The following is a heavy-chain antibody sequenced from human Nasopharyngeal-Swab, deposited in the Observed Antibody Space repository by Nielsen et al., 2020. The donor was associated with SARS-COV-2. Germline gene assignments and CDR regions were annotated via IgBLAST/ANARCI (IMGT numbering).Heavy chain of an antibody. D-gene: IGHD2-15*01. V-gene: IGHV3-49*04. CDR2: IRSKTYGGTT. Sequence: GESLKISCTASGFTFGDYAMSWVRQAPGKGLEWVGFIRSKTYGGTTEYAASVKGRFTISRDDSKSIAYLQMNSLKTEDTAVFYCTRDCSGGSCYHYYMDVWGKGTTVTVSS. J-gene: IGHJ6*03. CDR3: TRDCSGGSCYHYYMDV. CDR1: GFTFGDYA.